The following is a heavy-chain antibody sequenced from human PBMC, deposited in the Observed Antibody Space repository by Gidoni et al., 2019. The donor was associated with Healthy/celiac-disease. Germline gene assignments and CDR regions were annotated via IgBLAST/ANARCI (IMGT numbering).Heavy chain of an antibody. D-gene: IGHD3-10*01. V-gene: IGHV1-69*01. CDR3: ARGELLWFGELPKDYFDY. J-gene: IGHJ4*02. CDR1: GGTFSSYA. CDR2: IIPIFGTA. Sequence: QVQLVQSGAEVKKPGSSVKVSCKASGGTFSSYAISWVRQAPGQGLEWMGGIIPIFGTANYAQKFQGRVTITADESTSTAYMELSSLRSEDTAVYYCARGELLWFGELPKDYFDYWGQGTLVTVSS.